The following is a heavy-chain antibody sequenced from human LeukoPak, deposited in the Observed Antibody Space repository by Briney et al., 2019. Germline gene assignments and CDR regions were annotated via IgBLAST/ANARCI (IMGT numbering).Heavy chain of an antibody. CDR1: GYTFTTFG. D-gene: IGHD6-19*01. Sequence: ASVKVSCKASGYTFTTFGISWVRQAPGQGLEWMGWSSAYNGNTKYAQKVQGRVTMTTDTSTSTAYMELRSLRSDDTAVYYCARGPLYGGSRVIAVAGHVDYWGQGTLVTVSS. CDR3: ARGPLYGGSRVIAVAGHVDY. CDR2: SSAYNGNT. J-gene: IGHJ4*02. V-gene: IGHV1-18*01.